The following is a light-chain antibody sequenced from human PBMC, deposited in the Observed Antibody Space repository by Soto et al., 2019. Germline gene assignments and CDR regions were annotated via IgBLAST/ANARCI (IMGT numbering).Light chain of an antibody. Sequence: IVWTHSPARLAFSPGDIATLSFRASHSVRSNLAWYQKKPVQAPRLVIYDASTRATGITARFSGSGSATEFTLILSSLQSEDFAVYYCQQYHEWPLPFGGGTKVDIK. CDR1: HSVRSN. CDR3: QQYHEWPLP. J-gene: IGKJ4*01. V-gene: IGKV3-15*01. CDR2: DAS.